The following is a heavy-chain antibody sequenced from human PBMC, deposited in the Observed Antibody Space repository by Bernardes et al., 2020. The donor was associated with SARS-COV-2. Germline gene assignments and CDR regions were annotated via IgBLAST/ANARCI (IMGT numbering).Heavy chain of an antibody. D-gene: IGHD4-17*01. J-gene: IGHJ4*02. CDR3: ARAGFGDEGLDY. Sequence: GGSLRLSCAASGFIFSNYWLNWVRQAPGKGLEWVANINQDGSEKDYVDSVKGRFTISRDNAKKSLYLQMNSLRAEDTAVYYCARAGFGDEGLDYWGQGTLVTVSS. CDR2: INQDGSEK. CDR1: GFIFSNYW. V-gene: IGHV3-7*03.